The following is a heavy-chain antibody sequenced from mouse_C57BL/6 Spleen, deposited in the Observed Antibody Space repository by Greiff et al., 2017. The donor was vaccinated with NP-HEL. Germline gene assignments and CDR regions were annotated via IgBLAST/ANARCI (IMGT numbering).Heavy chain of an antibody. D-gene: IGHD1-1*01. Sequence: VKLMESGAELVRPGASVKLSCKASGYTFTDYYINWVKQRPGQGLEWIARIYPGSGNTYYNEKFKGKATLTAEKSSSTAYMQLSSLTSEDSAVYFCARSFYGSSPAWFAYWGQGTLVTVSA. V-gene: IGHV1-76*01. CDR3: ARSFYGSSPAWFAY. CDR1: GYTFTDYY. CDR2: IYPGSGNT. J-gene: IGHJ3*01.